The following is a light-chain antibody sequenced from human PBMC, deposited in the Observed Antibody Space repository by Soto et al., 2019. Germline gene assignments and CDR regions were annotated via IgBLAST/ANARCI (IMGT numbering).Light chain of an antibody. CDR3: RQYNNWPPYT. Sequence: EIVMTQSPAALSVSPGERAILSCRGSQSISINLAWYQQKPDQAPRLLIYGASTRATGIPARFSGSGSGTEFTLTISSLQSEDYAVYYCRQYNNWPPYTFGQGTKVDIK. CDR1: QSISIN. V-gene: IGKV3-15*01. CDR2: GAS. J-gene: IGKJ2*01.